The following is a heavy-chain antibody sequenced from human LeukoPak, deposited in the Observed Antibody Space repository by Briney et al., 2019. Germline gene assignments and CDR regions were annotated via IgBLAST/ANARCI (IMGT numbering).Heavy chain of an antibody. CDR1: GGSISSYY. Sequence: SETLSLTCTVSGGSISSYYWNWIRQPPGKALEWIGYIYYSGRIDYNPSLKSRVTISVDTSKNHFSLNLSSVTAADTAVYYCAGWDSSSGGFDPWGQGTLVTVSS. CDR2: IYYSGRI. CDR3: AGWDSSSGGFDP. J-gene: IGHJ5*02. D-gene: IGHD6-13*01. V-gene: IGHV4-59*01.